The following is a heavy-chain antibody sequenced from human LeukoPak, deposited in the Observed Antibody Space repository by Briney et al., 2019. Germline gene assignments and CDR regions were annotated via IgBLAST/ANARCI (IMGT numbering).Heavy chain of an antibody. D-gene: IGHD1-14*01. J-gene: IGHJ5*02. V-gene: IGHV4-34*01. CDR3: ARGIRRFDP. CDR1: GFTFRNYA. Sequence: GSLRLSCAASGFTFRNYAMSWVRQAPGKGLEWIGEINHSGSTNYDPSLKSRVTISVDTSKNQFSLKLSSVTAADTAVYYCARGIRRFDPWGQGTLVTVSS. CDR2: INHSGST.